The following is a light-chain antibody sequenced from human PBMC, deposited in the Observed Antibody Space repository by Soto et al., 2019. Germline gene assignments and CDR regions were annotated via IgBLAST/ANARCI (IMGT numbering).Light chain of an antibody. CDR2: RNN. CDR1: SSNIGSNY. CDR3: AAWDDSLSGRV. V-gene: IGLV1-47*01. Sequence: QAVVTQPPSASGTPGQRVTISCSGSSSNIGSNYVFWYQQLPGTAPKLLIYRNNQRPSGVPDRFSVSKSGTSASLAISGLGSEDEAEYYCAAWDDSLSGRVFGGGTKLTVL. J-gene: IGLJ3*02.